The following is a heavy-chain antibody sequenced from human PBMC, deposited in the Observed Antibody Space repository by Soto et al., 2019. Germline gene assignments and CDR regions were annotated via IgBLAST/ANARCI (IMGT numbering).Heavy chain of an antibody. J-gene: IGHJ3*02. Sequence: EVQLVESGGGLVQPGGSLRLSCAASGFTFSSYWMHWVRQAPGKGLVWVSRINSDGSSTSYADSVKGRFTISRDNAKNTLYLQMKILRDEDTAVYYCAYCGWSRAFDSWGKVTMVAVSS. CDR3: AYCGWSRAFDS. V-gene: IGHV3-74*01. D-gene: IGHD1-26*01. CDR1: GFTFSSYW. CDR2: INSDGSST.